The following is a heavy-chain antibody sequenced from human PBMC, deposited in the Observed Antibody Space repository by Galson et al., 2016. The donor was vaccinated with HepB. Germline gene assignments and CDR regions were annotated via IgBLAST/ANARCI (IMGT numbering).Heavy chain of an antibody. D-gene: IGHD6-13*01. CDR2: INAGNGNT. CDR3: ARDSRGPYSSRWYGKTVGSNCFDP. Sequence: SVKVSCKASGYSFTSYAMHWVRQAPGQRLEWMGWINAGNGNTKYSQKFQDRVTITRDTSASTAYMELSSLRSEDTAVYYCARDSRGPYSSRWYGKTVGSNCFDPWGQGTLVTVSS. CDR1: GYSFTSYA. J-gene: IGHJ5*02. V-gene: IGHV1-3*01.